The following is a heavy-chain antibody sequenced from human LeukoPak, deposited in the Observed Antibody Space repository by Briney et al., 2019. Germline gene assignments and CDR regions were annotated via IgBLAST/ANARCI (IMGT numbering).Heavy chain of an antibody. CDR3: ARGTTPNYDFWSGPYTGGAFDI. J-gene: IGHJ3*02. V-gene: IGHV3-23*01. Sequence: PGGSLRLSCAATGFTFKSHAMNWVRHAPGKGLEWVPGIDGSGGRTYYADSVTGRFTISRDNSKNTLYLQMNSLRAEDTAVYYCARGTTPNYDFWSGPYTGGAFDIWGQGTMVTVS. D-gene: IGHD3-3*01. CDR2: IDGSGGRT. CDR1: GFTFKSHA.